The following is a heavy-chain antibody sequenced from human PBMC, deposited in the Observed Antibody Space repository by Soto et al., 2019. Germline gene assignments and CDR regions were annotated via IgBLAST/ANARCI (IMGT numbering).Heavy chain of an antibody. CDR1: GFTFSSYW. CDR3: ARVQLFERITIFGVVTPQDYYYGMDV. V-gene: IGHV3-74*01. CDR2: INSDGSST. D-gene: IGHD3-3*01. Sequence: GGSLRLSCAASGFTFSSYWMHWVRQAPGKGLVWVSRINSDGSSTSYADSVKGRFTISRDNAKNTLYLQMNSLRAEDTAVYYCARVQLFERITIFGVVTPQDYYYGMDVWGQGTTVTVSS. J-gene: IGHJ6*02.